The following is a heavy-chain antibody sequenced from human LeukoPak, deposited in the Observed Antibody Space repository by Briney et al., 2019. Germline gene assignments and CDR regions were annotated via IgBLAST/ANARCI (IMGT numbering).Heavy chain of an antibody. CDR2: IYYSGST. J-gene: IGHJ4*02. D-gene: IGHD6-13*01. CDR1: GGSISSSSYY. Sequence: PSETLSLTCTVSGGSISSSSYYWGWIRQPPGKGLEWIGSIYYSGSTYYNPSLKSRVTISVDTSKNQFSLKLSSVTAADTAVYYCARDSGQQLFDYWGQGTLVTVSS. CDR3: ARDSGQQLFDY. V-gene: IGHV4-39*07.